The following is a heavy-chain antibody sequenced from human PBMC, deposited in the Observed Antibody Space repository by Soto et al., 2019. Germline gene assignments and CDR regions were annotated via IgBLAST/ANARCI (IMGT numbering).Heavy chain of an antibody. V-gene: IGHV3-53*02. J-gene: IGHJ2*01. CDR2: VYSGGDT. CDR1: GFVVSNVY. Sequence: EVQLVETGGALVQPGGSLRLSCAVSGFVVSNVYMSWVRQAPGERLEWISVVYSGGDTYYADSVKGRFTISRDNSKNTVYLQMSRLRPDDTAVYYCALTTSWFDWYFDLWGRGPLVTVSS. CDR3: ALTTSWFDWYFDL. D-gene: IGHD3-10*01.